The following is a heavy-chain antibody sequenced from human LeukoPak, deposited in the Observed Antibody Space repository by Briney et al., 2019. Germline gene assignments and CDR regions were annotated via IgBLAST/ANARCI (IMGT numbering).Heavy chain of an antibody. CDR3: ARISTSGAFDY. J-gene: IGHJ4*02. CDR2: ISTAGDT. D-gene: IGHD4/OR15-4a*01. Sequence: GGSLRLSCAASGFTFSSYDMHWVRQAPGKGLEWVSAISTAGDTYYPGSVKGRFTISRENAKNSLYLQMNSLRAGDTAVYYCARISTSGAFDYWGQGTLVTVSS. V-gene: IGHV3-13*01. CDR1: GFTFSSYD.